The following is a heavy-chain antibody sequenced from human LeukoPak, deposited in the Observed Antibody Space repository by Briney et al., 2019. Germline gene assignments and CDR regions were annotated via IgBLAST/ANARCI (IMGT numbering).Heavy chain of an antibody. Sequence: GGSLRLSCAASGFTFSNAWMRWVRQAPGKGREWVIRIKSKTDGRTTDYAGPVKGRFTISKDDSKNTLYLQMNSLKTEDTAVYYCTTDSEVGATLFDYWGQGTLVTVSS. D-gene: IGHD1-26*01. CDR2: IKSKTDGRTT. J-gene: IGHJ4*02. CDR3: TTDSEVGATLFDY. CDR1: GFTFSNAW. V-gene: IGHV3-15*01.